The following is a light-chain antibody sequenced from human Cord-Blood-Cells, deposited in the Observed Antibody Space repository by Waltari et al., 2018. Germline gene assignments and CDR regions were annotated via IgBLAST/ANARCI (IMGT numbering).Light chain of an antibody. CDR2: GAS. CDR1: QSVSSN. CDR3: QQYNNWPPWT. V-gene: IGKV3-15*01. J-gene: IGKJ1*01. Sequence: EIVMTQSPATLSVSPGERANLSCRASQSVSSNLAWYQQKPGQAPRLLIYGASTRANGIPARFSGSGSGTEFTLTISSLQSEDFAVYYCQQYNNWPPWTFGQGTKVEIK.